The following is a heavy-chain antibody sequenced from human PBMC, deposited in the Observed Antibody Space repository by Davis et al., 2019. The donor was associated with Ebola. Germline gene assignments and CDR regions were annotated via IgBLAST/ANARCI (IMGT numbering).Heavy chain of an antibody. V-gene: IGHV1-3*01. J-gene: IGHJ4*02. D-gene: IGHD3-22*01. Sequence: GGSLRLSCAASGFTFRSYGMHWVRQAPGQRLEWMGWINAGNGDTKYSQKFQGRVTITRDTSASTAYMELRSLRSDDTAVYYCARLITMIVVVPPDYWGQGTLVTVSS. CDR2: INAGNGDT. CDR1: GFTFRSYG. CDR3: ARLITMIVVVPPDY.